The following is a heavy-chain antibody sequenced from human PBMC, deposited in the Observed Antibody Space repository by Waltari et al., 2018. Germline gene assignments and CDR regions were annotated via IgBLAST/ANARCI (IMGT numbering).Heavy chain of an antibody. Sequence: QLQLQESGPGLVKPSETLSLTCTVSGGSISSSSYYWGWIRQPPGKGLEWIGSIYYRGSTYYNPSLKSRVTISVDTSKNQFSLKLSSVTAADTAVYYCARDLANYYGSGSYSYWGQGTLVTVSS. J-gene: IGHJ4*02. CDR1: GGSISSSSYY. CDR3: ARDLANYYGSGSYSY. V-gene: IGHV4-39*07. CDR2: IYYRGST. D-gene: IGHD3-10*01.